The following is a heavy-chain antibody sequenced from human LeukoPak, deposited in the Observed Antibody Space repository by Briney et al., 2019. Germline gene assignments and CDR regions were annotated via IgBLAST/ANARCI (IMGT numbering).Heavy chain of an antibody. CDR3: ARISRSGYYFSDY. CDR1: GGSIRSSYYY. Sequence: PSETLSLTCTVSGGSIRSSYYYWGWIRQPPGKGLEWIGSIYDSGSTYYNPSLKSRVTISVDTSKNQFSLKLNSVTAADTAVYYCARISRSGYYFSDYWGQGTLVTVSS. V-gene: IGHV4-39*01. J-gene: IGHJ4*02. D-gene: IGHD3-22*01. CDR2: IYDSGST.